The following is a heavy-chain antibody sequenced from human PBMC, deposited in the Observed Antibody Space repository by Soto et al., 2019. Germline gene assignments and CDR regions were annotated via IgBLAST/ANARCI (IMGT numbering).Heavy chain of an antibody. V-gene: IGHV1-18*01. J-gene: IGHJ3*02. CDR1: GYTFTNYG. CDR3: ARDIYGGNCCDAFDI. D-gene: IGHD2-15*01. Sequence: QAQLAQSGAEVKKPGASLNISCKASGYTFTNYGFIWVRQAPGHGLEWVGWISPYNGKTEYAQKFQGRVTMTRDKPTSTAYMELRSLRSDDTAVYYCARDIYGGNCCDAFDIWGQGTMVTVSS. CDR2: ISPYNGKT.